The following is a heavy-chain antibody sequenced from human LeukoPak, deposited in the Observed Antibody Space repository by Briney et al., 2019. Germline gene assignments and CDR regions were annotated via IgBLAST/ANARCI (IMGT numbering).Heavy chain of an antibody. V-gene: IGHV3-7*01. CDR3: VREARESGGFDY. J-gene: IGHJ4*02. Sequence: GGSLRLSCAASGFTVSSNYMSWVRQAPGKGLEWVANIKQDESEKYYVDSVKGRFTISRDNAKNSLYLQMNSLRAEDTAVYYCVREARESGGFDYWGQGTLVTVSS. CDR2: IKQDESEK. D-gene: IGHD2-15*01. CDR1: GFTVSSNY.